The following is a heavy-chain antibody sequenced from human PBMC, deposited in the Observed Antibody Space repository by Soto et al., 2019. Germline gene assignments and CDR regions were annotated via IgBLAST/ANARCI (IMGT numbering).Heavy chain of an antibody. Sequence: QVQLQESGPGLVKPSETLSLTCSVSGGSINSYWWSWIRQPAGKGLEWIGRVYSSGTTDYNPSLNSRATLSVETSKNQFSLKPSSVTAADTAVYYCARDIGSYAYGEGYRGQGIQVTVSS. CDR3: ARDIGSYAYGEGY. V-gene: IGHV4-4*07. CDR1: GGSINSYW. CDR2: VYSSGTT. D-gene: IGHD3-10*01. J-gene: IGHJ4*02.